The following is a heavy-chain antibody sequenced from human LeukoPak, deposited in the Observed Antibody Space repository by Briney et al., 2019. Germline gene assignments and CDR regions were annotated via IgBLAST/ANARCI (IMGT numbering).Heavy chain of an antibody. CDR3: ARGDFCSKSNCYLRPMDV. Sequence: PSETLSLTCTVSGGSISDYYWKWIRQPPGKGLEWSGYIYYSGSTTYNPSLKSRVTMSVDTAKNQFSLKLRSVTAADTAVYYCARGDFCSKSNCYLRPMDVWGKGTTVTVSS. J-gene: IGHJ6*03. V-gene: IGHV4-59*01. CDR2: IYYSGST. CDR1: GGSISDYY. D-gene: IGHD3-3*01.